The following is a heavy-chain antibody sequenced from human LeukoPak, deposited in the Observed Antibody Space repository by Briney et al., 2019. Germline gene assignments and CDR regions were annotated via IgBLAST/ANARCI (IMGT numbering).Heavy chain of an antibody. V-gene: IGHV3-15*01. CDR2: IKSKTDGGTT. J-gene: IGHJ6*03. Sequence: GGSLRLSCAASGFTFSNAWMSWVRQAPGKGLEWVGRIKSKTDGGTTDYAAPVKGRFTISRDDSKNTLYLQMNSLKTEDTAVYYRTTDIVVVPPYMDVWGKGTTVTVSS. CDR1: GFTFSNAW. CDR3: TTDIVVVPPYMDV. D-gene: IGHD2-2*01.